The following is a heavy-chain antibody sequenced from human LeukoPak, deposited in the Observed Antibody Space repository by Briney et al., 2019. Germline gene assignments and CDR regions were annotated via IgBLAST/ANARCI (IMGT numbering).Heavy chain of an antibody. CDR1: GFTISGGW. CDR3: AIATTGRGAFGS. D-gene: IGHD1-1*01. CDR2: TNEAGGDK. J-gene: IGHJ4*02. Sequence: GGSLRLSCAASGFTISGGWLSWVRQAPGKGREWGASTNEAGGDKLYVDSVKGRFTISRDNSKNSLSLQMNSLTAEDTAIYYCAIATTGRGAFGSWGQGTLVSVSS. V-gene: IGHV3-7*01.